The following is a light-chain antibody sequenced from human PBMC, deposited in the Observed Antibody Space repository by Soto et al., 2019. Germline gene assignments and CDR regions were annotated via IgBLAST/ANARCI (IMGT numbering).Light chain of an antibody. CDR2: AAS. J-gene: IGKJ4*01. Sequence: DIQMTQSPSSLSASVGERVTITCRASQSISSYLNWYQQKPGKAPKLLIYAASSLQSGVPSRFSGSGSGTDFTLTISSLQPEDFATYYCQQANSFPLTFGGGTRWIS. CDR1: QSISSY. CDR3: QQANSFPLT. V-gene: IGKV1-39*01.